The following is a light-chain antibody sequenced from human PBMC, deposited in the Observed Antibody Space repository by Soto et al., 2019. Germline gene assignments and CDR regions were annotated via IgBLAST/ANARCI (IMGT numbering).Light chain of an antibody. CDR2: DVS. CDR1: SSDIGDYNY. V-gene: IGLV2-14*01. J-gene: IGLJ1*01. Sequence: QSALTQPASVSGSPGQSITISCTGTSSDIGDYNYVSWYQQYPGKAPKLMIYDVSNRPSGVSARFSGSKSGNTASLTISGLQAEDEADYYCSAYTSSITPLYLFGTGTNLTVL. CDR3: SAYTSSITPLYL.